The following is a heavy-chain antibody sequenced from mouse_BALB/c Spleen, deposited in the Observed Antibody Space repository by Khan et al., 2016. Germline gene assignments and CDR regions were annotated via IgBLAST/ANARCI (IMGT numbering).Heavy chain of an antibody. CDR2: IRTKSNNLST. J-gene: IGHJ1*01. V-gene: IGHV10-1*02. Sequence: EVQLVESGGGLVQPKGSLKLSCAASGFTFNTYAMDWVRQAPGKGLEWVDRIRTKSNNLSTYYADSVKDRFTISRDDSQSMLYLQMNNLKTEDSAMYYCVIQNLRWYFDVWGAGTTVTVSS. CDR3: VIQNLRWYFDV. D-gene: IGHD1-1*01. CDR1: GFTFNTYA.